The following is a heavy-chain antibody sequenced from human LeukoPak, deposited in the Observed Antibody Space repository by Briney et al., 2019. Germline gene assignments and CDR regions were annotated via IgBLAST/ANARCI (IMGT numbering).Heavy chain of an antibody. D-gene: IGHD6-13*01. J-gene: IGHJ6*02. CDR1: GFTFSSYA. CDR3: AKSAAAGDHYYGMDV. Sequence: GGSPRPSCAASGFTFSSYAMIWVRQAPGKGLEWVSTINSDGSTYYQDSVEGRFTISRDKSNTLYLQMNSLRAEDTAVYYCAKSAAAGDHYYGMDVWGQGTTVTVSS. V-gene: IGHV3-23*01. CDR2: INSDGST.